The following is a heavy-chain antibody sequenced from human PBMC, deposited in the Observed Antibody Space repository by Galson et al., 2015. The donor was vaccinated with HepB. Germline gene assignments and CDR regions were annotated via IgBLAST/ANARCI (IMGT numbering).Heavy chain of an antibody. CDR1: GFTFSTYS. J-gene: IGHJ5*02. Sequence: SLRLSCAASGFTFSTYSMHWVRQAPGKGLEWVSYVSSTSGTIYYADSVKGRFTISRDNAKNSLFLQMNSVRAEDTAVYYCARAVGIAAAGTARFDPWGQGTLVTVSS. CDR2: VSSTSGTI. V-gene: IGHV3-48*01. D-gene: IGHD6-13*01. CDR3: ARAVGIAAAGTARFDP.